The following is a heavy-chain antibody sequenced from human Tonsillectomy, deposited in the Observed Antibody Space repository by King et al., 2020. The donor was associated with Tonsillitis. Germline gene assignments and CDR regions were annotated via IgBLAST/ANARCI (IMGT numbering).Heavy chain of an antibody. CDR2: INHSGST. CDR1: GGSFSGYY. Sequence: HLPHWVSGLLTPSEPLSLTCAVYGGSFSGYYWSWIRQPPGKGLEVIGEINHSGSTNYKQALKRRVTISVDTSKNQFSLKLSSVTAADTAVYYCARGGRTAMGGYYYYYYMDVWGKGTTVTVSS. V-gene: IGHV4-34*01. D-gene: IGHD5-18*01. CDR3: ARGGRTAMGGYYYYYYMDV. J-gene: IGHJ6*03.